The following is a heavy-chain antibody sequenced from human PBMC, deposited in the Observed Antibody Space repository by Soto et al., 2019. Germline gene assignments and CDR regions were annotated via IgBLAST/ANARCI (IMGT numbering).Heavy chain of an antibody. Sequence: GGSLRLSCTASGFTFGDYAMSWVRQAPGKGLEWVGFIRSKAYGGTTEYAASVKGRFTISRDDSKSIAYLQMNSLKTEDTAVYYCTRAFTIFGVEPFDYWGQGTLVTVSS. CDR3: TRAFTIFGVEPFDY. CDR2: IRSKAYGGTT. CDR1: GFTFGDYA. J-gene: IGHJ4*02. V-gene: IGHV3-49*04. D-gene: IGHD3-3*01.